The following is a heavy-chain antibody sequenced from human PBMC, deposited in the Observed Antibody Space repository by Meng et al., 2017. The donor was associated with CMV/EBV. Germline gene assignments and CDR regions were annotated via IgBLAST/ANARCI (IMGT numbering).Heavy chain of an antibody. Sequence: CKASGGTFSSYAIGWVRQAPGQGLEWMGGIIPIFGTANYAQKFQGRVTITTDESTSTAYMELSSLRSEDTAVYYCAIAARPHWDYFDYWGQGTLVTVSS. V-gene: IGHV1-69*05. CDR3: AIAARPHWDYFDY. J-gene: IGHJ4*02. D-gene: IGHD6-6*01. CDR1: GGTFSSYA. CDR2: IIPIFGTA.